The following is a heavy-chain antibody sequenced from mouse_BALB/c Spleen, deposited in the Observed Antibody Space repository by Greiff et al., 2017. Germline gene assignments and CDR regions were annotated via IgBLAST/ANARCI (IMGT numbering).Heavy chain of an antibody. CDR3: ASERDYYDGWYFDV. V-gene: IGHV2-6-7*01. Sequence: VQRVESGPGLVAPSQSLSITCTVSGFSLTGYGVNWVRQPPGKGLEWLGMIWGDGSTDYNSALKSRLSISKDNSKGQVFLKMNSLQTDDTARYYCASERDYYDGWYFDVWGEGTTVTVSS. CDR1: GFSLTGYG. CDR2: IWGDGST. D-gene: IGHD1-1*01. J-gene: IGHJ1*01.